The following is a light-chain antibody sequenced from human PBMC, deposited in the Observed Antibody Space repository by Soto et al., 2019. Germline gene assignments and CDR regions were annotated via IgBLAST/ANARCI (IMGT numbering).Light chain of an antibody. V-gene: IGKV3-20*01. Sequence: EIVLTQSPGTLSLSPGERATLSCRASQSVSSSYLAWYQQKPGQAPRLLIYGASSRATGMPDRFSGSGSGTDFTLTISRLEPEDFAVYYCHQYDNSPLTFGQGTKVEIK. CDR2: GAS. J-gene: IGKJ1*01. CDR3: HQYDNSPLT. CDR1: QSVSSSY.